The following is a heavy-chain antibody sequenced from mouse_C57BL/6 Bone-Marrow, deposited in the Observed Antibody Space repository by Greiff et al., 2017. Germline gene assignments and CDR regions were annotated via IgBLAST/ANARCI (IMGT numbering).Heavy chain of an antibody. D-gene: IGHD2-5*01. CDR1: GYAFTNYL. Sequence: QVQLQQSGAELVRPGTSVKVSCKASGYAFTNYLIEWVKQRPGQGLEWIGVINPGSGGTNYNEKFKGKATLTADNSSSTAYMQLSSLTSEDAAVYFWAIHYSNYGGGDYWGQGTTRTVSA. V-gene: IGHV1-54*01. CDR2: INPGSGGT. J-gene: IGHJ2*01. CDR3: AIHYSNYGGGDY.